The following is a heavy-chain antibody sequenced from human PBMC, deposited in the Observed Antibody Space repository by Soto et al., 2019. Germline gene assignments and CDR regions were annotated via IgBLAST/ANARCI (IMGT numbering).Heavy chain of an antibody. Sequence: QVQLVESGGGVVQPGTSLRLSCAASGFTFSSYAIHWVRQAPGKGLEWVTFRSYDGKRQDYRDSVKGRFTISRDNSKNPVWLQMNGLRTEATALYYCMKEGWEVPPGIGYWGQGTLVTVSS. D-gene: IGHD1-26*01. CDR2: RSYDGKRQ. CDR3: MKEGWEVPPGIGY. V-gene: IGHV3-30*18. CDR1: GFTFSSYA. J-gene: IGHJ4*02.